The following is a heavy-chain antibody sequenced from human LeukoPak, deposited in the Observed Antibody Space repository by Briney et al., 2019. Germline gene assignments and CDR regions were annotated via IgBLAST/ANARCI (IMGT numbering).Heavy chain of an antibody. J-gene: IGHJ4*02. V-gene: IGHV1-2*02. D-gene: IGHD3-10*01. CDR2: INPNSGGT. CDR3: AKGYYGSGSYGWFDY. Sequence: ASVKVSCKASGYTFTGYYMHWVRQAPGQGLEWMGWINPNSGGTNYAQKFQGRVTMTRDTSISTAYMELSRLRSDDTAVYYCAKGYYGSGSYGWFDYWGQGTLVTVSS. CDR1: GYTFTGYY.